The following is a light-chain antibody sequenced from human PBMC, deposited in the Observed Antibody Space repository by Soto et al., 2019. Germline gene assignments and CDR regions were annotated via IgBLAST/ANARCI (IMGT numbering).Light chain of an antibody. J-gene: IGLJ2*01. CDR2: EVS. Sequence: QSALTQPPSASGSPGQSVTISCTGTSSDVGGYNSVSWYQQHPGKAPKLMIYEVSKRPSGVPDRFSGSKSGNTASLTVSGLQAEDEADYYCSSYAGINNLVFGGGTNSPS. CDR1: SSDVGGYNS. V-gene: IGLV2-8*01. CDR3: SSYAGINNLV.